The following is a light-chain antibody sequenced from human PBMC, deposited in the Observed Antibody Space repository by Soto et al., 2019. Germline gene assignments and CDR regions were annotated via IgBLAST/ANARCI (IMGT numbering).Light chain of an antibody. V-gene: IGLV1-44*01. J-gene: IGLJ1*01. Sequence: QSVLTQPPSASGTPGQRVTISCSGSSSNIGSNTLNWYQQLPGTAPKLLIYSGNQRPSGVPDRFSGSKSGTSASLAISGLQSEDEDDYYCAAWDDSLNGRVFGTGTTVTVL. CDR3: AAWDDSLNGRV. CDR1: SSNIGSNT. CDR2: SGN.